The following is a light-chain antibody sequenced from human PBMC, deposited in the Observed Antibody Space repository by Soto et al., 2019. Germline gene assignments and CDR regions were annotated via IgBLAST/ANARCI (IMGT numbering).Light chain of an antibody. V-gene: IGKV1-33*01. Sequence: DIQMTQSPSSLSASQGDRVTITCQASQDINKNLIWYQQKPGKAPKLLIYDASSLETGVPSRFSGSGSGTDFTFTISSLQPEDFATYYCQQYDNLPLIFGQGTRLEIK. J-gene: IGKJ5*01. CDR1: QDINKN. CDR3: QQYDNLPLI. CDR2: DAS.